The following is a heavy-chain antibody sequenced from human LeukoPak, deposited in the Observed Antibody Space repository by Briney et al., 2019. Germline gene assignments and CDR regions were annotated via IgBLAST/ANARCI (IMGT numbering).Heavy chain of an antibody. CDR3: AREGARGIAAAGTDY. D-gene: IGHD6-13*01. V-gene: IGHV3-33*01. CDR2: IWYDGSNK. J-gene: IGHJ4*02. Sequence: GGSLRLSCAASGVTFRSYGMHWVRQAPGKGLEWVAVIWYDGSNKYYADSVKGRFTISRDNSKNTLYLQMNSLRAEDTAVYYCAREGARGIAAAGTDYWGQGTLVTVSS. CDR1: GVTFRSYG.